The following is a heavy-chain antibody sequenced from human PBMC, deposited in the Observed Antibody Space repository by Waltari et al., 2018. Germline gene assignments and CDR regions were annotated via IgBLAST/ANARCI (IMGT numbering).Heavy chain of an antibody. CDR2: IYYSGTT. J-gene: IGHJ5*02. Sequence: QLPLQESGPGLVKPWETLSLTCSLSNGSISNPSCRWIRQTPGQGMQWRGYIYYSGTTSYNPSLKSRLTISVDTWKNQFSLKLTSVTAADTGVYYCARGGGPYEFWRGYSLWFDTWGQGTLVTVSS. V-gene: IGHV4-59*11. D-gene: IGHD2-21*01. CDR1: NGSISNPS. CDR3: ARGGGPYEFWRGYSLWFDT.